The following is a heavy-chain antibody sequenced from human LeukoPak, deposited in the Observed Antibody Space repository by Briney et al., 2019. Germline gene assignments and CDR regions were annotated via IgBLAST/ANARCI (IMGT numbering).Heavy chain of an antibody. D-gene: IGHD2-2*01. J-gene: IGHJ5*02. CDR2: INHSGST. Sequence: PSETLSLTCAVYGGSFSGYYWSWIRQPPGKGLEWIGEINHSGSTNYNPSLKSRVTISVDTSKNQFSLKLSSVTAADTAVYYCARDQSQPLYRVNWFDPWGQGTLVTVFS. CDR1: GGSFSGYY. CDR3: ARDQSQPLYRVNWFDP. V-gene: IGHV4-34*01.